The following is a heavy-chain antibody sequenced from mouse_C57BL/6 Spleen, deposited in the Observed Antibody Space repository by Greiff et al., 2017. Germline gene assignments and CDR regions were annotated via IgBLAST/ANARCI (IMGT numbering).Heavy chain of an antibody. Sequence: EVQLQESGPGLVKPSQSLSLTCSVTGYSITSGYYWNWIRQFPGNKLEWMGYISYDGSNNYNPSLKNRISITRDTSKNQFFLKLNSVTTEDTATYYCARVTVVFDYWGQGTTLTVSS. CDR2: ISYDGSN. CDR3: ARVTVVFDY. J-gene: IGHJ2*01. V-gene: IGHV3-6*01. D-gene: IGHD1-1*01. CDR1: GYSITSGYY.